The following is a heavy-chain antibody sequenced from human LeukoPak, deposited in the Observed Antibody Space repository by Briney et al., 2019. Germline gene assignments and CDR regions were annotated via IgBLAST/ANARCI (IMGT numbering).Heavy chain of an antibody. CDR1: GGSISSGGYS. V-gene: IGHV4-30-2*02. CDR2: IYHSGST. CDR3: AAYGEGLDY. J-gene: IGHJ4*02. D-gene: IGHD3-10*01. Sequence: PSETLSLTCAVSGGSISSGGYSWSWIRQPPGKGLEWIGYIYHSGSTYYNPSLKSRVTISVDTSKNQFSLKLSSVTAADTAVYYCAAYGEGLDYWGQGTLVTVSS.